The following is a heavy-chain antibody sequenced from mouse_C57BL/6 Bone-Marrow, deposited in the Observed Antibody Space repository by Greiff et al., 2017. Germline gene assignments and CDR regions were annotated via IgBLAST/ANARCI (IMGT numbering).Heavy chain of an antibody. CDR1: GYTFTSYG. D-gene: IGHD1-1*01. V-gene: IGHV1-81*01. Sequence: QVQLQQSGAELARPGASVKLSCKASGYTFTSYGISWVKQRTGQGLEWIGEIYPRSGNNYYNEKFKGKATLTADKSSSTAYMELRSLTSADSAVYFCARVEWDYAESERFAYWGQGTLVTVSA. J-gene: IGHJ3*01. CDR3: ARVEWDYAESERFAY. CDR2: IYPRSGNN.